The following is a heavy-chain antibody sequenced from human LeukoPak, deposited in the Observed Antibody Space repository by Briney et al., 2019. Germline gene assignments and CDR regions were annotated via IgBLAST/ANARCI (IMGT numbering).Heavy chain of an antibody. CDR2: IYYSGST. CDR1: GGSISSGDYY. CDR3: ARTYDFWSGYSQIGY. V-gene: IGHV4-30-4*08. J-gene: IGHJ4*02. Sequence: SQTLSLTCTVSGGSISSGDYYWSWIRQPPGKGLEWIGYIYYSGSTYYNPSLKSRVTISVDTSKNQFSLKLSSVTAADTAVYYCARTYDFWSGYSQIGYWGQGTLVTVSS. D-gene: IGHD3-3*01.